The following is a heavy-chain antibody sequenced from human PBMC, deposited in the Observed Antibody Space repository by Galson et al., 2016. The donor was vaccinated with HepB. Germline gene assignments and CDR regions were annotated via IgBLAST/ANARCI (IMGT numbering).Heavy chain of an antibody. CDR2: IGPSDSYT. CDR1: GYSFTSYY. V-gene: IGHV5-10-1*01. D-gene: IGHD3-10*01. CDR3: ARRTGFGARFDY. J-gene: IGHJ4*02. Sequence: QSGAEVKKPGESLRISCKGSGYSFTSYYINWVRQMPGKGLEWMGNIGPSDSYTNYSPSLQGHVTISADKSITTAYLQWSSLKASDTAMYYCARRTGFGARFDYWGQGTLVTVST.